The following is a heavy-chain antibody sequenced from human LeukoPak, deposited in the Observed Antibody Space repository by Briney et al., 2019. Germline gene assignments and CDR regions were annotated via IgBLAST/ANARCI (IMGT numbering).Heavy chain of an antibody. CDR1: GFTFSSYA. V-gene: IGHV3-23*01. CDR2: FGSAGST. CDR3: AKRTAMVPFDY. Sequence: QPGGSLRLSCAASGFTFSSYAMSWVRQAPGKGLEWVSTFGSAGSTYYADSVKGRFTISRDNSKNTLYLQMNSLRAEDTAVYYCAKRTAMVPFDYWGQGTLVTVSS. J-gene: IGHJ4*02. D-gene: IGHD5-18*01.